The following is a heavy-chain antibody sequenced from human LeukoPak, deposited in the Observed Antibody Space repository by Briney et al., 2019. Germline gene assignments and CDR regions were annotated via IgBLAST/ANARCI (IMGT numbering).Heavy chain of an antibody. CDR2: IKSKIDGGTT. Sequence: GGSLRLSCAASGFTFSNAWMSWVRQAPGKGLEWVGRIKSKIDGGTTDYAAPVKGRFTISRDDSKNTLYLQMNSLKTEDTAVYYCTTAPLYDSSFVGLWRFGMDVWGQGTTVTVSS. J-gene: IGHJ6*02. D-gene: IGHD6-19*01. V-gene: IGHV3-15*01. CDR3: TTAPLYDSSFVGLWRFGMDV. CDR1: GFTFSNAW.